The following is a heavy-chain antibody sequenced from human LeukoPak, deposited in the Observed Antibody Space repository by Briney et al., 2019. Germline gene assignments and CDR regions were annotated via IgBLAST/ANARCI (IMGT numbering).Heavy chain of an antibody. CDR1: GFTFSSYA. J-gene: IGHJ3*02. D-gene: IGHD4-17*01. CDR3: AKDPTVTGAFDI. Sequence: GGSLRLSCAASGFTFSSYAMGWARQAPGKGLEWVSAISGSGGSTYYADSVKGRFTISRDNSKNTLYLQMNSLRAEDTAVYYCAKDPTVTGAFDIWGQGTMVTVSS. V-gene: IGHV3-23*01. CDR2: ISGSGGST.